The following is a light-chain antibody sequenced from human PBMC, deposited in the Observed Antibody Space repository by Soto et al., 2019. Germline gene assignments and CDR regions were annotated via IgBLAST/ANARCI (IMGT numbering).Light chain of an antibody. CDR1: QGVSSY. V-gene: IGKV3D-11*01. Sequence: EIVLTQSPATLSLSPGERATLSCRASQGVSSYLAWYQQKPGQAPRLLIYDASNRATGIPARFSGSGPGTDFTLTISSLEPEDFAVYYCQQRSNWHPGTFGQGTRLEMK. CDR2: DAS. J-gene: IGKJ5*01. CDR3: QQRSNWHPGT.